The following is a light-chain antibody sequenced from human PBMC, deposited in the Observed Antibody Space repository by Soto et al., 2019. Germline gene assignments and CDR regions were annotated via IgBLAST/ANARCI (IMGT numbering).Light chain of an antibody. J-gene: IGLJ2*01. CDR2: EVS. CDR3: SSYTGSNINTVV. Sequence: QSALTQPASVSGSPGQSITISCTGTSSDIGKYNYVSWFQQHPAKAPKLIIFEVSTRPSGVSNRFSGSKSGNTASLTISGLQAEDDADYYCSSYTGSNINTVVFGGGTKLTVL. V-gene: IGLV2-14*01. CDR1: SSDIGKYNY.